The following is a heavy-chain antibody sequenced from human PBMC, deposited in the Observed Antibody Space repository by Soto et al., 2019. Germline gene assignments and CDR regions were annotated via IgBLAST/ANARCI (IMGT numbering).Heavy chain of an antibody. Sequence: QVQLQESGPGLMKPSETLSLTCTVSGASITSSSYWSWIRQPAGKGLEWIGRFSLSGTTNYNPSLRSRVTMSADVSKNQVALRLTSVTAADTALYYCARGMTPPGAPAWYYFDSWGQGTLVTVSS. CDR2: FSLSGTT. D-gene: IGHD2-8*02. CDR1: GASITSSSY. J-gene: IGHJ4*02. CDR3: ARGMTPPGAPAWYYFDS. V-gene: IGHV4-4*07.